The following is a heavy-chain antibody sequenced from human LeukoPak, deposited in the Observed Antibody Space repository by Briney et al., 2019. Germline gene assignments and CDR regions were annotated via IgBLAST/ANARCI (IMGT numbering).Heavy chain of an antibody. Sequence: GGSLRLSCAASGFTFSDYYMSWIRQAPGKGLEWVSYISSSGSTIYYADSAKGRFTISRDNAKNSLYLQMNSLRAEDTAVYYCARDRDTAMVIDYWGQGTLVTVSS. V-gene: IGHV3-11*01. D-gene: IGHD5-18*01. CDR1: GFTFSDYY. J-gene: IGHJ4*02. CDR2: ISSSGSTI. CDR3: ARDRDTAMVIDY.